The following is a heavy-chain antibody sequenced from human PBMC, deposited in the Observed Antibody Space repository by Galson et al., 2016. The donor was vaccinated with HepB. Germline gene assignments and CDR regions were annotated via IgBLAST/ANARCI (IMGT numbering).Heavy chain of an antibody. D-gene: IGHD6-6*01. J-gene: IGHJ5*02. CDR2: IIPTLGII. V-gene: IGHV1-69*02. CDR3: ARSAVVARPDYFDP. Sequence: SVKVSCKASGGTSSSYSISWLRQAPGPGLEWMAKIIPTLGIIHYGQKFQGRLTISADKSTNTVHMELTSLRSEDTPVFFRARSAVVARPDYFDPWGKGPPVTVSS. CDR1: GGTSSSYS.